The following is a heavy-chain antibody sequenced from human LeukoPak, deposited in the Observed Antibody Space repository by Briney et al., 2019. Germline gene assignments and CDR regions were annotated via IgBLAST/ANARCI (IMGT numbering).Heavy chain of an antibody. CDR2: INPNSGGT. CDR3: ARGSAIFGVVTPY. D-gene: IGHD3-3*01. V-gene: IGHV1-2*02. CDR1: GYTFTGYY. Sequence: AASVKVSCKASGYTFTGYYMHWVRQAPGQGLEWMGWINPNSGGTNYAQKFQGRVTMTRDTSISTAYMELSRLRSDDTAVYYCARGSAIFGVVTPYWGQGTLVTVSS. J-gene: IGHJ4*02.